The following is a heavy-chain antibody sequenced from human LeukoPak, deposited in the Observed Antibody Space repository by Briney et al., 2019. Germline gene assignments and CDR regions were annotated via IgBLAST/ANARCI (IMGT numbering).Heavy chain of an antibody. D-gene: IGHD6-13*01. J-gene: IGHJ4*02. CDR2: IYYSGTT. Sequence: PSETLSLTCTVSGGSISSYYWSWIRQPPGKGLEWIGYIYYSGTTNYNPSLKSRVTISVDTSKNQFSLKLSSVAAADTAVYYCARGVYIAAAQYAYWGQGTLVTVSS. CDR3: ARGVYIAAAQYAY. V-gene: IGHV4-59*01. CDR1: GGSISSYY.